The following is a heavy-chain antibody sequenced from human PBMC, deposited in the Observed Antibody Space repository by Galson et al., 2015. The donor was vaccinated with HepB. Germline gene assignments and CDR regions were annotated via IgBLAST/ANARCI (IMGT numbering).Heavy chain of an antibody. D-gene: IGHD2-21*02. CDR3: ARLNHIVVVTANESDFDY. CDR1: GYTFTSYY. Sequence: SVKVSCKASGYTFTSYYMHWVRQAPGQGLEWMGIINPSGGSTSYAQKFQGRVTMTRDTSTSTVYMELSSLRSEDTAVYYCARLNHIVVVTANESDFDYWGQGTLVTVSS. CDR2: INPSGGST. V-gene: IGHV1-46*01. J-gene: IGHJ4*02.